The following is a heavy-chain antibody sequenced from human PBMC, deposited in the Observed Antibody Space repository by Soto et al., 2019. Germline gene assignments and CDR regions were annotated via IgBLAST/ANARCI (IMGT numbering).Heavy chain of an antibody. D-gene: IGHD3-3*01. V-gene: IGHV4-59*08. Sequence: QVQLQESGPGLVKPSETLSLTCTVSGGSISSYYWSWIRQPPGKGLEWIGYIYYSGSTNYNPSLTRRVTISVDTSKTQFSLNLSSVTAAATAACYCARSGTSAWGQGPLVTVS. CDR3: ARSGTSA. J-gene: IGHJ5*02. CDR1: GGSISSYY. CDR2: IYYSGST.